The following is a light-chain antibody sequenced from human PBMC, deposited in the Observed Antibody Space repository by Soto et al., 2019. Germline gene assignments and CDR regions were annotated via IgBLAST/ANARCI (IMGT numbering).Light chain of an antibody. V-gene: IGLV2-14*01. CDR1: SSDVGGYNY. J-gene: IGLJ2*01. CDR3: ASYTRSSTLVV. Sequence: QSVLTQPASVSGSPGQSITISCTGTSSDVGGYNYVSWYQQHPGKAPKPMIYEVSKRPSGISNRFSGSKSGNTASLTISGLQAEDEADYYCASYTRSSTLVVFGGGTKATVL. CDR2: EVS.